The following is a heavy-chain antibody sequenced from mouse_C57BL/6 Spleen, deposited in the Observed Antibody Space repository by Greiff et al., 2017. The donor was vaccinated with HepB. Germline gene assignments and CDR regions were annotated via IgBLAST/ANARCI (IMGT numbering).Heavy chain of an antibody. CDR3: TRDERGSITTVVGAMDY. V-gene: IGHV5-9-1*02. CDR1: GFTFSSYA. J-gene: IGHJ4*01. CDR2: ISSGGDYI. Sequence: DVMLVESGEGLVKPGGSLKLSCAASGFTFSSYAMSWVRQTPEKRLEWVAYISSGGDYIYYADTVKGRFTISRDNARNTLYLQMSSLKSEDTAMYYCTRDERGSITTVVGAMDYWGQGTSVTVSS. D-gene: IGHD1-1*01.